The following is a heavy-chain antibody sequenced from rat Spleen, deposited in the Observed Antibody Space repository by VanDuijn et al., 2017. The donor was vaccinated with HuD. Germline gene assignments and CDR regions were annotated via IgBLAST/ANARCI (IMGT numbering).Heavy chain of an antibody. D-gene: IGHD1-6*01. J-gene: IGHJ4*01. Sequence: EVQLVESGGGLVQPGRSLKLSCAASGFTFSDYNMAWVRQAPKKGLEWVATIIYDGSRTYYRDSVKGRFTMSRDNAKSTLYLQMDSLRSEDTATYYCARLDYPYYVMDAWGQGASVTVSS. V-gene: IGHV5S10*01. CDR3: ARLDYPYYVMDA. CDR1: GFTFSDYN. CDR2: IIYDGSRT.